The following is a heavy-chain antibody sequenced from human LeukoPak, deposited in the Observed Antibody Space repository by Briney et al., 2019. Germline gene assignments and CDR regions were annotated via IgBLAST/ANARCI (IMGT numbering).Heavy chain of an antibody. D-gene: IGHD1-26*01. J-gene: IGHJ3*02. CDR3: ASLYSGTSDAFDI. Sequence: SETLSLTCTVSGGSISSSHYYWGWIRQPPGKGLEWIGSIYYSGNTYYNPSLKSRVSISVDTSKNQFSLKLSSVTAADTAVHYCASLYSGTSDAFDIWGQGTMVTVSS. CDR2: IYYSGNT. V-gene: IGHV4-39*01. CDR1: GGSISSSHYY.